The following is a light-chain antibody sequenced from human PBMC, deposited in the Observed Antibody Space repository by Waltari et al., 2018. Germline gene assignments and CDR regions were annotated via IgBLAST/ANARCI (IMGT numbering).Light chain of an antibody. CDR1: QSISGSW. CDR2: GAS. CDR3: QQYDASSVT. J-gene: IGKJ4*01. V-gene: IGKV3-20*01. Sequence: EIVLTQSPGTLSLSPGERATLSCRASQSISGSWLAWYQQKPGQAPSLLMYGASSSATAIPDRFSGSGSGTDFTLTISRLEPEDFAVYYCQQYDASSVTFGGGTKVEIK.